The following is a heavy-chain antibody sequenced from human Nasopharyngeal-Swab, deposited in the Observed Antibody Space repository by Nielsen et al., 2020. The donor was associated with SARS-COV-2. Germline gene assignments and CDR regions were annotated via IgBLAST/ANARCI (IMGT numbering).Heavy chain of an antibody. Sequence: KVSCKGSGYSFTSYWISWVRQMPGKGLEWMGRIDPSDSYTNYSPSFQGHVTISADKSISTAYLQWSSLKASDTAMYYCARHAPDTVIVATIHYYYYMDVWGKGTTVTVSS. D-gene: IGHD5-12*01. V-gene: IGHV5-10-1*01. CDR3: ARHAPDTVIVATIHYYYYMDV. CDR1: GYSFTSYW. CDR2: IDPSDSYT. J-gene: IGHJ6*03.